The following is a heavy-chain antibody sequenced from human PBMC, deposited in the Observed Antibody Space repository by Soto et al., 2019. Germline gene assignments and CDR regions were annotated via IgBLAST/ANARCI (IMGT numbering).Heavy chain of an antibody. D-gene: IGHD1-1*01. J-gene: IGHJ6*02. CDR2: IKSKTDGGTT. CDR1: GFTFSNAW. Sequence: PGGSLRLSCAASGFTFSNAWMSWVRQAPGKGLEWVGRIKSKTDGGTTDYAAPVKGRFTISRDDSKNTLYLQMNSLKTEDTAVYYCTASSHWNYVYYGMDVWGQGTTVTVSS. V-gene: IGHV3-15*01. CDR3: TASSHWNYVYYGMDV.